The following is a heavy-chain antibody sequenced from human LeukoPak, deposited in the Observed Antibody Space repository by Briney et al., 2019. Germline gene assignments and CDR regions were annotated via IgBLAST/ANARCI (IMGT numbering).Heavy chain of an antibody. Sequence: SETLSLTCTVSGYSISSGYYWGWLRQPPGKGLEWIGSIYHSGSTYYNPSLKSRVTISVDTSKNQFSLKLSSVTAADTAVYYCARDRGLAYCGGDCYSDFDYWGQGTLVTVSS. D-gene: IGHD2-21*02. CDR1: GYSISSGYY. J-gene: IGHJ4*02. CDR2: IYHSGST. CDR3: ARDRGLAYCGGDCYSDFDY. V-gene: IGHV4-38-2*02.